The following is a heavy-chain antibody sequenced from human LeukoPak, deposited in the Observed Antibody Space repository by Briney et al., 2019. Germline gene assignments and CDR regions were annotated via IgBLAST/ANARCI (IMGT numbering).Heavy chain of an antibody. V-gene: IGHV3-53*01. Sequence: PGGSLRLSCEASGFSFGDNYMTWVRQAPGKGPEWVSVIYRFGSTIYADSVQGRFTISRDTSNNTLFLQMNSLRAEDTAVYYCVRDYFTTISGYYEYYLDLWGHGTLVTVSS. CDR1: GFSFGDNY. CDR3: VRDYFTTISGYYEYYLDL. CDR2: IYRFGST. J-gene: IGHJ4*01. D-gene: IGHD3-22*01.